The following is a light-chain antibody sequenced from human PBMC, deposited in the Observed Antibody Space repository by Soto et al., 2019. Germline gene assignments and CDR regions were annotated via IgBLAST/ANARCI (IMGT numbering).Light chain of an antibody. CDR2: EVN. J-gene: IGLJ3*02. Sequence: QSVLTQPASVSGSPGQSITISCTGTSSDIGDYDYVSWYQHLPGKAPKLIIYEVNNRPSGVSNRFSGSKSGNTASLTISGLQAEDEAVYYCSSYTSLSTRVFGGGTKLTVL. CDR1: SSDIGDYDY. V-gene: IGLV2-14*01. CDR3: SSYTSLSTRV.